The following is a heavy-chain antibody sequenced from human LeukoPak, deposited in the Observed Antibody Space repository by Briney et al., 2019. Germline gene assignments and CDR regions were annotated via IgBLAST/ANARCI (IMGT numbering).Heavy chain of an antibody. CDR1: GFTFSGNW. V-gene: IGHV3-7*01. D-gene: IGHD5-12*01. J-gene: IGHJ4*02. CDR3: AREGWLRLPDPFDY. CDR2: IKQDGSEK. Sequence: GGSLRLSCEASGFTFSGNWMHWVRQAPGKGLEWVANIKQDGSEKYYVDSVKGRFTISRDNAKNSLYLQMNSLRAEDTAVYYCAREGWLRLPDPFDYWGQGTLVTVSS.